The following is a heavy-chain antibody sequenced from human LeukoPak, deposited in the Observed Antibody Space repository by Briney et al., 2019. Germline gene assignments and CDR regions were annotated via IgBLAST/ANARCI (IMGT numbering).Heavy chain of an antibody. V-gene: IGHV4-4*07. D-gene: IGHD1-26*01. CDR3: ARGLYSGSYLDY. CDR2: IYTSGST. J-gene: IGHJ4*02. CDR1: GGSISGYY. Sequence: SETPSLTCTVSGGSISGYYWSWIRQPAGKGLEWIGRIYTSGSTNYNPSLKSRVTMSVDTSKNQFSLKLSSVTAADTAVYYCARGLYSGSYLDYWGQGTLVTVSS.